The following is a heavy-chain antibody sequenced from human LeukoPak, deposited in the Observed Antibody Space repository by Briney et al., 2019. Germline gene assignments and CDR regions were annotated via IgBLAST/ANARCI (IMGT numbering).Heavy chain of an antibody. Sequence: ASVKVSCKASGGTFSNYAISWVRQAPGQGLEWMGGIIPIFGTANYAQKFQGRVTITTDESTSTAYMELSSLRSEDTAAYYCVIAVAGTGYFDLWGRGTLVTVSS. CDR3: VIAVAGTGYFDL. CDR1: GGTFSNYA. D-gene: IGHD6-19*01. V-gene: IGHV1-69*05. CDR2: IIPIFGTA. J-gene: IGHJ2*01.